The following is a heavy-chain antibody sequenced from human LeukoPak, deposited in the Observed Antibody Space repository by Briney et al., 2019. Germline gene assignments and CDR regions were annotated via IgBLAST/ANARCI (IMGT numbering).Heavy chain of an antibody. CDR1: GFTFSSYA. V-gene: IGHV3-30-3*01. CDR3: ASGYDILTLDY. CDR2: ISYDGSIK. D-gene: IGHD3-9*01. J-gene: IGHJ4*02. Sequence: PGRSLRLSCAASGFTFSSYAMHWVRQAPGKGLEWVAVISYDGSIKYYADSVKGRFTISRDNSKNTLYLQMNSLRAEDTAVYYCASGYDILTLDYWGQGTLVTVSS.